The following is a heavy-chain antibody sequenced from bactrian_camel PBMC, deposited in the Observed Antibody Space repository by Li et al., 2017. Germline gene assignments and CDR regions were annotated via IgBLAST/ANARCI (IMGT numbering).Heavy chain of an antibody. J-gene: IGHJ4*01. Sequence: VQLVESGGGSVQAGGSLGLSCTASGYTYSDTRMGWFRQAPGKERDWVATINCAVGTTYYADSVRGRFTISQDNAKAPVVLQMNSLKPEDSGLYYCAAGSTLGTWVYWGQGTQVTVS. CDR2: INCAVGTT. D-gene: IGHD7*01. V-gene: IGHV3S40*01. CDR1: GYTYSDTR. CDR3: AAGSTLGTWVY.